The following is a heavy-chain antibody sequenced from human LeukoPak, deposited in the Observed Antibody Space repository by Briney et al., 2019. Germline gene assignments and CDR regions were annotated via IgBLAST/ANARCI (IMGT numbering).Heavy chain of an antibody. D-gene: IGHD3-22*01. Sequence: GESLKISCKGSGYSFTSYWIGWVRQMPGKGLEWMGIIYPGDSDTRYGPSFQGQVTISADKSISTAYLQWSSLKASDTAMYYCARPRGSSGYYPFYYGMDVWGQGTTVTVSS. J-gene: IGHJ6*02. CDR3: ARPRGSSGYYPFYYGMDV. CDR2: IYPGDSDT. CDR1: GYSFTSYW. V-gene: IGHV5-51*01.